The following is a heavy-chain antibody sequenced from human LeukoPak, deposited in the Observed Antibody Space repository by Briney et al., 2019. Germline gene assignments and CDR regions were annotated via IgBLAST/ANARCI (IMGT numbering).Heavy chain of an antibody. J-gene: IGHJ4*02. Sequence: SETLSLTCTVSGGSISSSSYYWGWIRQPPGKGLEWIGSIYYSGSTYYNPSLKSRVTISVDTSKNQFSLKLSSVTAADTAVYYCARHELFRELLQNYFDYWGQGTLVTVSS. CDR1: GGSISSSSYY. CDR2: IYYSGST. CDR3: ARHELFRELLQNYFDY. D-gene: IGHD3-10*01. V-gene: IGHV4-39*01.